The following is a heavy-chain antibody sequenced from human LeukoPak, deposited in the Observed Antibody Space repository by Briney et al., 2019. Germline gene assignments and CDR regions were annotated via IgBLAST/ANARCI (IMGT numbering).Heavy chain of an antibody. D-gene: IGHD6-13*01. V-gene: IGHV3-48*02. J-gene: IGHJ4*02. Sequence: GGSLRLSCAASGFTFSSYSMNWVRQAPGKGLEWVSYISSSSSTIYYADSVKGRFTISRDNAKNSLYLQINSLRDEDTAVYYCAKSSSWLYYFDYWGQGTLVTVSS. CDR3: AKSSSWLYYFDY. CDR1: GFTFSSYS. CDR2: ISSSSSTI.